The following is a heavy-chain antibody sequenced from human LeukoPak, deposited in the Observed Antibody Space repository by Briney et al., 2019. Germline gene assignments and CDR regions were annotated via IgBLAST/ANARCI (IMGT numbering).Heavy chain of an antibody. CDR3: ARGAPGIAVAGTKGYYYYGMDV. Sequence: GRSLRLSCAASGFTFSSYGMHWVRQAPGKGLEWVAVISYDGSNKYYADSVKGRFTISRDNSKNTLYLQMNSLRAEDTAVYYCARGAPGIAVAGTKGYYYYGMDVWGQGTTVTVSS. CDR2: ISYDGSNK. D-gene: IGHD6-19*01. J-gene: IGHJ6*02. V-gene: IGHV3-30*03. CDR1: GFTFSSYG.